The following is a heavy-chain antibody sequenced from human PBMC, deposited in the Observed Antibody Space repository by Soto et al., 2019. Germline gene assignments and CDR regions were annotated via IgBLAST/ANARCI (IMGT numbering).Heavy chain of an antibody. CDR2: TYYRSKWYN. D-gene: IGHD6-19*01. Sequence: SQTLSLTCAISGDSVSSNSGAWNWNRQSPSRGLEWLGRTYYRSKWYNGYSVSVKSRITINPDTSKNQFSLQLNSVTPEDTAVYYCTGQSVAGAIDYWGQGTPVTVSS. CDR1: GDSVSSNSGA. V-gene: IGHV6-1*01. J-gene: IGHJ4*02. CDR3: TGQSVAGAIDY.